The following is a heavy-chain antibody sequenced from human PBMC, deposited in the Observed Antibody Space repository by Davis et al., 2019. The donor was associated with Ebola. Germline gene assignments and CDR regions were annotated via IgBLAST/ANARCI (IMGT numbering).Heavy chain of an antibody. D-gene: IGHD3-22*01. Sequence: PGGSLRLSCAASGFTFDDYTMHWVRQAPGKGLEWVSLISWDGGSTYYADSVKGRFTISRDNSKNSLYLQMNSLRTEDTALYYCAKGLGDYDSSGYYFGHYYYYGMDVWGKGTTVTVSS. J-gene: IGHJ6*04. V-gene: IGHV3-43*01. CDR2: ISWDGGST. CDR1: GFTFDDYT. CDR3: AKGLGDYDSSGYYFGHYYYYGMDV.